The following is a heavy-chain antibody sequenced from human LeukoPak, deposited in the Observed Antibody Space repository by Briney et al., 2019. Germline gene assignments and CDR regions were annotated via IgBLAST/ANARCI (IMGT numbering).Heavy chain of an antibody. CDR2: ISGSGGTT. Sequence: GGSLRLSCAASGFTFSSYAMSWVRQAPGKGLEWVSIISGSGGTTYYADSVKGRFTISRDNSKNTPYLQMNSLRAEDTAMYYCAKGGWSSPFDPWGLGTLVTVSS. CDR3: AKGGWSSPFDP. D-gene: IGHD6-19*01. CDR1: GFTFSSYA. J-gene: IGHJ5*02. V-gene: IGHV3-23*01.